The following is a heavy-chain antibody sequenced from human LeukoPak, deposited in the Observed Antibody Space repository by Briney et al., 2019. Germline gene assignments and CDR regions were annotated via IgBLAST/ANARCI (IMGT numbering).Heavy chain of an antibody. D-gene: IGHD3-22*01. J-gene: IGHJ4*02. Sequence: ASVKVSCKASGYTFTSYAISWVRQAPGQGLEWMGWVSAYNGVTNYAQNFQDRVTMTTDTPTSTAYMELRSLRSDDTAVYYCARVDLYYDSSGYSQAANDYWGQGTLVTVSS. CDR1: GYTFTSYA. V-gene: IGHV1-18*01. CDR2: VSAYNGVT. CDR3: ARVDLYYDSSGYSQAANDY.